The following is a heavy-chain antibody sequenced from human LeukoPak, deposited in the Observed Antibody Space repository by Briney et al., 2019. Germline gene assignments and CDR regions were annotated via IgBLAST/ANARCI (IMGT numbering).Heavy chain of an antibody. V-gene: IGHV1-2*02. CDR3: AREEDIVVVVAATSDAFDI. D-gene: IGHD2-15*01. CDR2: INPNSGGT. Sequence: ASVKVSCKASGYTFTGYYMYWVRQAPGQGLEWMGWINPNSGGTNYAQKFQGRVTMTRDTSISTAYMELSRLRSDDTAVYYCAREEDIVVVVAATSDAFDIWGQGTMVTVSS. J-gene: IGHJ3*02. CDR1: GYTFTGYY.